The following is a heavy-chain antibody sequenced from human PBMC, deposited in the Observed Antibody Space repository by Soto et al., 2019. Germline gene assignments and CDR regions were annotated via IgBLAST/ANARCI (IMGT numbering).Heavy chain of an antibody. CDR3: AKEYEYSSGLQRIDY. Sequence: EVQLFESGGGLVQHGVSLSLSGAATGFTFSSYAMSWVRQAPGKGLEWVSASSGSGGSTYYVDSVKGRFTISGDNINNPVYLQMNRLRSEYTAVYYWAKEYEYSSGLQRIDYWGQGNLVTVSS. D-gene: IGHD6-19*01. CDR2: SSGSGGST. CDR1: GFTFSSYA. J-gene: IGHJ4*02. V-gene: IGHV3-23*01.